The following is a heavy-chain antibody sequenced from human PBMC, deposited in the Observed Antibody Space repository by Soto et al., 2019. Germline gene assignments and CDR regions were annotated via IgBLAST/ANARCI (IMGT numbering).Heavy chain of an antibody. J-gene: IGHJ4*02. V-gene: IGHV1-69*13. CDR1: GGTFSIYA. Sequence: SVKVSCKASGGTFSIYAISGVRQSPGQGLDWMGGIIPIFGTANYAQKFQGRVTITADESTSTAYMELSSLRSEDTAVYYCARDTPSSGWFDYWGQGTLVTVSS. D-gene: IGHD6-19*01. CDR2: IIPIFGTA. CDR3: ARDTPSSGWFDY.